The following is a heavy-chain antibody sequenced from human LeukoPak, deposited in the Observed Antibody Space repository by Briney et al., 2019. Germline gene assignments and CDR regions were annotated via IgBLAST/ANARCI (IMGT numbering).Heavy chain of an antibody. V-gene: IGHV3-74*01. CDR3: ARGQRFDY. J-gene: IGHJ4*02. Sequence: GGTQRLSCASSVFTFSIYWMHCVRQAPGKGLVWVSRINSDGSSTSYAESVKGRFTISRDNAKNTLYLQMNSLRVEDTAVYYCARGQRFDYWGKGTLVTVSS. CDR1: VFTFSIYW. CDR2: INSDGSST.